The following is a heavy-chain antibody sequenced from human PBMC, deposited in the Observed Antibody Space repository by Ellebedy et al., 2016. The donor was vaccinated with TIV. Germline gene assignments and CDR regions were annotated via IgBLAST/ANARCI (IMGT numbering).Heavy chain of an antibody. CDR3: ARSGGESLYYDSSVQHYAFDI. CDR2: IYHSGST. J-gene: IGHJ3*02. CDR1: GGSISSSNW. D-gene: IGHD3-22*01. V-gene: IGHV4-4*02. Sequence: GSLRLXCAVSGGSISSSNWWSWVRQPPGKGLEWIGEIYHSGSTNYNPSLKSRVTISVDKSKNQFSLKLSSVTAADTAVYYCARSGGESLYYDSSVQHYAFDIWGQGTMVTVSS.